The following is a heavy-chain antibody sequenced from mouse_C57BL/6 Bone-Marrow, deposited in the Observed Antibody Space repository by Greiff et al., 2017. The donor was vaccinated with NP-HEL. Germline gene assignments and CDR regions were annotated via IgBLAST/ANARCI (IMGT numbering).Heavy chain of an antibody. J-gene: IGHJ2*01. CDR3: ARGRGYDYGFDY. CDR2: IYPRSGDT. V-gene: IGHV1-81*01. CDR1: GYTFTSYG. D-gene: IGHD2-4*01. Sequence: QVQLQQSGAELARPGASVKLSCKASGYTFTSYGISWVKQRTGQGLEWIGEIYPRSGDTYYNEKFKGKATLTADKSSSTAYMELRSLTSEDSAVYFCARGRGYDYGFDYWGQGTTLTVSS.